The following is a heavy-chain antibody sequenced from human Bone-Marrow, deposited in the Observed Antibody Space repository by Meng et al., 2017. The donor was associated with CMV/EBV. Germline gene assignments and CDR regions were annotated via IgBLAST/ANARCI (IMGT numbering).Heavy chain of an antibody. D-gene: IGHD3-3*01. CDR3: ARHYDFWSGYSSPAYGMDV. CDR1: GFTFSSYA. J-gene: IGHJ6*02. CDR2: ISYDGSNK. Sequence: GESLKISCAASGFTFSSYAMHWVRQAPGKGLQWVTVISYDGSNKYYTDSVKGRFTISRDNSKNTLFLQMNSLRAEDTAVYYCARHYDFWSGYSSPAYGMDVWGQGTTVTVSS. V-gene: IGHV3-30-3*01.